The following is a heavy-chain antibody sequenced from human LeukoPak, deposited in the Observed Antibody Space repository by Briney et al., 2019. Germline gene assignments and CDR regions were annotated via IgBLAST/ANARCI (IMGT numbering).Heavy chain of an antibody. Sequence: PGGSLRLSCAASGFTFSSYWMHWVRQVPGKGLVWVSRINTEGTIISYADSVKGRFTFSRDNARKTLYLQMNSLRTEDTAVYYCVRALGDCWGQGTLVTVSS. D-gene: IGHD7-27*01. CDR3: VRALGDC. CDR2: INTEGTII. CDR1: GFTFSSYW. V-gene: IGHV3-74*01. J-gene: IGHJ4*02.